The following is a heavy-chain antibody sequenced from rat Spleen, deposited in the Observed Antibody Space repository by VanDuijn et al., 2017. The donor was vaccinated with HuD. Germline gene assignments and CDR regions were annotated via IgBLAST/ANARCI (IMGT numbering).Heavy chain of an antibody. CDR2: ISYDGSST. J-gene: IGHJ2*01. CDR1: GFTFSDYA. V-gene: IGHV5-29*01. CDR3: ARRTYGDY. D-gene: IGHD1-11*01. Sequence: EVQLVESGGGLVQPGRSLKLSCAASGFTFSDYAMAWVRQAPTKGLEWVATISYDGSSTSYRDSVKGRFTISRDNAKSTLYLQMYSLRSEDTATYYCARRTYGDYWGQGVMVTVSS.